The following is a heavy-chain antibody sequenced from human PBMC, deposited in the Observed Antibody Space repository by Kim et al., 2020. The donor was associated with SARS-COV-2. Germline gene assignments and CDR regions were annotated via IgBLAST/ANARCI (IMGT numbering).Heavy chain of an antibody. CDR1: GDTFSS. CDR3: ARMSGYDYYYFDY. J-gene: IGHJ4*02. CDR2: IIPIFGTS. V-gene: IGHV1-69*13. D-gene: IGHD5-12*01. Sequence: SSVKVSCKGSGDTFSSWVRQAPGQGPEWMGGIIPIFGTSTYAQKFQGRVTITADESTNTVYLEVSRLRSEDTAVYYCARMSGYDYYYFDYWGQGTLVTVSS.